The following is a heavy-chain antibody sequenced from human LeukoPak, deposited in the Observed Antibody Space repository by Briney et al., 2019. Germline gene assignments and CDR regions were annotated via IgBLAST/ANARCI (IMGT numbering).Heavy chain of an antibody. V-gene: IGHV3-33*06. Sequence: GGSLRLSCAASGFTFSSYGMHWVRQAPGKGLEWVAVIWYDGSNKYYADSVKGRFTIFRDNSKNTLYLQMNSLRAEDTAVYYCAKDGEYQLLLGYFDYWGQGTLVTVSS. CDR3: AKDGEYQLLLGYFDY. D-gene: IGHD2-2*01. J-gene: IGHJ4*02. CDR1: GFTFSSYG. CDR2: IWYDGSNK.